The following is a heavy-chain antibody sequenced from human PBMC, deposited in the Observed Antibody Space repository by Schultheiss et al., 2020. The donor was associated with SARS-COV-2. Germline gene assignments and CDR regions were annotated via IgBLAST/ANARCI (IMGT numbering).Heavy chain of an antibody. D-gene: IGHD4-23*01. Sequence: GGSLRLSCAASGFTFSSYSMNWVRQAPGKGLEWVSYISSSSSTIYYADSVKGRFTISRDNAKNSLYLQMSSLTSEDTAVYYCARGYGGDSVFPDYWGQGTLVTVSS. V-gene: IGHV3-48*04. J-gene: IGHJ4*02. CDR3: ARGYGGDSVFPDY. CDR2: ISSSSSTI. CDR1: GFTFSSYS.